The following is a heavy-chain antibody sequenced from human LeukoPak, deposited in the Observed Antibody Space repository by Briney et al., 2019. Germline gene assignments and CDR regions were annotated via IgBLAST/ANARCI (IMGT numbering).Heavy chain of an antibody. CDR2: INYSGST. CDR3: ARAGSAGGDPMPSDY. J-gene: IGHJ4*02. CDR1: GGSFSGYY. D-gene: IGHD3-16*01. Sequence: SETLSLTCAVYGGSFSGYYWSWIRQPPGKGLEWFGEINYSGSTNYNPFLKSQVTISVDTSKNQFSLKLSSVTAADTAVYYCARAGSAGGDPMPSDYWGQGTLVTVSS. V-gene: IGHV4-34*01.